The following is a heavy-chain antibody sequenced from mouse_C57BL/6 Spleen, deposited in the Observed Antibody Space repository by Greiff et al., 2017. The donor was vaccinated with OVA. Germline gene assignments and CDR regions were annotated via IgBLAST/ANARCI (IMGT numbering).Heavy chain of an antibody. CDR3: ARKAYYSNSFAY. V-gene: IGHV5-17*01. D-gene: IGHD2-5*01. CDR1: GFTFSDYG. J-gene: IGHJ3*01. Sequence: EVNVVESGGGLVKPGGSLKLSCAASGFTFSDYGMHWVRQAPEKGLEWVAYISSGSSTIYYADTVKGRFTISRDNAKNTLFLQMTSLRSEDTAMYYCARKAYYSNSFAYWGQGTLVTVSA. CDR2: ISSGSSTI.